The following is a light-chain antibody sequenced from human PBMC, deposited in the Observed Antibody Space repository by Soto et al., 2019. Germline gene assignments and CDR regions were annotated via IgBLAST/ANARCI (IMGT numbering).Light chain of an antibody. J-gene: IGKJ4*01. CDR1: QSIASF. V-gene: IGKV1-39*01. CDR2: DTS. CDR3: LQDYSPLLA. Sequence: DIQMTQSPSSLSASIGDTVTITCRASQSIASFLNWLQLKPGKAPKLLISDTSTLQSGDPSRFSGGGSGTEFTLTIRSLQPEDSALYFCLQDYSPLLAFGAGTRVEIK.